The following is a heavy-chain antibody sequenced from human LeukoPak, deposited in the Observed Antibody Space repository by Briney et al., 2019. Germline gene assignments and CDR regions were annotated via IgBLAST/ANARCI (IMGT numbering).Heavy chain of an antibody. D-gene: IGHD2-15*01. CDR2: IYSGGST. V-gene: IGHV3-53*01. CDR1: GFTVSSNY. J-gene: IGHJ5*02. CDR3: AREGYCSGGSCYDGNWFDP. Sequence: GGSLRLSCAASGFTVSSNYMSWVRQAPGKGLEWVSVIYSGGSTYYADSEKGRFTISRDNSKNTLYLQMNSLRAEDTAVYYCAREGYCSGGSCYDGNWFDPWGQGTLVTVSS.